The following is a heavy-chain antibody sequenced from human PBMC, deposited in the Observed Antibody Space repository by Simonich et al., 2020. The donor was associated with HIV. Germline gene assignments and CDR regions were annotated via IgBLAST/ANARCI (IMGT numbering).Heavy chain of an antibody. V-gene: IGHV4-39*01. J-gene: IGHJ6*03. Sequence: QLQLQESGPGLVKPSETLSLTCTVSGGSITRSSYYWGWIRQPPGKGLEWIASIYYSGSTDYNQSLTSRVTISVDTSKNHLSLNLSSVTAADTAVYYCARQGSSGPYYYYMDLWGTGTKVTVSS. CDR1: GGSITRSSYY. D-gene: IGHD3-22*01. CDR3: ARQGSSGPYYYYMDL. CDR2: IYYSGST.